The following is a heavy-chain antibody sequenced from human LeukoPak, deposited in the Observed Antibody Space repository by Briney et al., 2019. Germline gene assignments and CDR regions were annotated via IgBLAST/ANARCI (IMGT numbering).Heavy chain of an antibody. J-gene: IGHJ6*03. D-gene: IGHD3-10*01. V-gene: IGHV3-23*01. CDR3: ARVLSGRGSLYSYYYYMDV. Sequence: GGTLRLSCAASGFTFSNYGMNWVRQAPGKGLEWVSAISGSGGSTYYADSVKGRFTISRDNSKNTLYLQMNSLRAEDTAVYYCARVLSGRGSLYSYYYYMDVWGKGTTVTIFS. CDR1: GFTFSNYG. CDR2: ISGSGGST.